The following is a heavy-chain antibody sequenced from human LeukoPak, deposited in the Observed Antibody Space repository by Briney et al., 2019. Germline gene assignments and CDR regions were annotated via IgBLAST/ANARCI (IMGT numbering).Heavy chain of an antibody. V-gene: IGHV4-59*01. Sequence: SETLSLTCTVSGGSISNKYWSWIRQPPGKGLEWIGYIYYSGSTNYNPSLKSRVTMSVDTSKNQFSLKLSSVTAADTAVYYCARVGVDSSGYYSLDYWGQGTLVTVSS. D-gene: IGHD3-22*01. J-gene: IGHJ4*02. CDR2: IYYSGST. CDR1: GGSISNKY. CDR3: ARVGVDSSGYYSLDY.